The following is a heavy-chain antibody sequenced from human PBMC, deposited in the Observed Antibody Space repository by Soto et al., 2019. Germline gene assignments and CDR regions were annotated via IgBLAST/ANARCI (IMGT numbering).Heavy chain of an antibody. CDR1: GFTFSDYY. V-gene: IGHV3-11*01. D-gene: IGHD3-10*01. CDR3: ALAHGGEYFQH. Sequence: QVQLVESGGGLVKPGGSLRLSCAASGFTFSDYYMSWIGQAPGKGLEWVSYISSSGPTMDYADSVKGRFTASRDNAQKSVKLPWNNLRAEDSVVYYFALAHGGEYFQHWWQCTLVTVSS. CDR2: ISSSGPTM. J-gene: IGHJ1*01.